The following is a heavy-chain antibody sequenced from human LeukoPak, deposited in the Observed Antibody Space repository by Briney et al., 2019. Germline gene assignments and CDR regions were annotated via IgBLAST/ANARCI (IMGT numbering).Heavy chain of an antibody. D-gene: IGHD3-10*01. CDR1: GGSISSGDYY. V-gene: IGHV4-30-4*08. Sequence: SETLSLTCSVSGGSISSGDYYWSWIRQPPGKGLEWIGYIYYSGSTYYNPSLKSRVTISVDTSKNQFSLKLSSVTAADTAVYYCARALQLWFGEFDPWGQGTLVTVSS. CDR2: IYYSGST. J-gene: IGHJ5*02. CDR3: ARALQLWFGEFDP.